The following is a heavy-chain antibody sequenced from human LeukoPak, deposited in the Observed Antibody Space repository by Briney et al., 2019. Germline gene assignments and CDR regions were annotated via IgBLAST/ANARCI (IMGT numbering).Heavy chain of an antibody. CDR1: GYTFTAYY. D-gene: IGHD6-6*01. CDR2: INPNSGGT. V-gene: IGHV1-2*02. J-gene: IGHJ4*02. Sequence: GASVKVSCKASGYTFTAYYMHWVRKAPGQGLEWMGWINPNSGGTNYAQKFQGRVTMTRDTSISTAYMELSRLRSDDTAVYYCARVPYSSSHKPFDYWGQGTLVTVSS. CDR3: ARVPYSSSHKPFDY.